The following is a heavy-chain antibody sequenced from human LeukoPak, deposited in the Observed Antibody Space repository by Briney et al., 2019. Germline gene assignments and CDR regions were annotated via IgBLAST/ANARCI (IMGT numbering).Heavy chain of an antibody. Sequence: SETLSLTCTVSGGSLSSYYWCWIRQPPGEGLGWIGYIYYSGSTNYIPSLRGRVTISVDTSKNQFSLKLSSVTAADTAVYYCARMGFDWLFGGGMDVWGQGTTVTVSS. CDR3: ARMGFDWLFGGGMDV. CDR1: GGSLSSYY. J-gene: IGHJ6*02. V-gene: IGHV4-59*08. CDR2: IYYSGST. D-gene: IGHD3-9*01.